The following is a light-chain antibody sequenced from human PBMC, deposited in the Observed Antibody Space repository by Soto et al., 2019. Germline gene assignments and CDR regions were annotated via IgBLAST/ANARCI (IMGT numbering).Light chain of an antibody. CDR3: RSYTSSIPLGV. CDR2: DVS. V-gene: IGLV2-14*01. J-gene: IGLJ2*01. CDR1: SSDVGGYNY. Sequence: QSVLTQPASVSGSPGQSITISCTGTSSDVGGYNYVSWYQQHPGKAPKVMIYDVSNRPSGVSNRFSGSKSGTTASLTISGLQAEDEADYYCRSYTSSIPLGVFGGGTKLTVL.